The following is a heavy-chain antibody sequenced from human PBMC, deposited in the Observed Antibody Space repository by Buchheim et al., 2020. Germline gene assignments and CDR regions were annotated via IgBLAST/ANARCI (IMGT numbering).Heavy chain of an antibody. CDR1: GFTFSSYG. J-gene: IGHJ6*02. Sequence: QVQLVESGGGVVQPGRSLRLSCAASGFTFSSYGMHWVRQAPGKGLEWVAVIWYDGSNKYYADSVKGRFTISRDNSKNTLYLQMNSLRAEDTAVYYCAGPVDAGRYYYYGMDVWGQGTT. CDR2: IWYDGSNK. V-gene: IGHV3-33*01. CDR3: AGPVDAGRYYYYGMDV. D-gene: IGHD3-10*01.